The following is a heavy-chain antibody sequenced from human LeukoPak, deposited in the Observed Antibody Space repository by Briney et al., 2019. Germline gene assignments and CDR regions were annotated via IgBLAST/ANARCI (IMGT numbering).Heavy chain of an antibody. CDR3: AKDDRYCSSTSCYFPY. Sequence: GSLRLSCAASGFTFSSYAMSWVRQAPGKGLEWVSAISGSGGSTYYADSVKGRFTISRDNSKNTVYLQMNSLRAEDTAVYYCAKDDRYCSSTSCYFPYWGQGTLVTVSS. J-gene: IGHJ4*02. D-gene: IGHD2-2*01. V-gene: IGHV3-23*01. CDR1: GFTFSSYA. CDR2: ISGSGGST.